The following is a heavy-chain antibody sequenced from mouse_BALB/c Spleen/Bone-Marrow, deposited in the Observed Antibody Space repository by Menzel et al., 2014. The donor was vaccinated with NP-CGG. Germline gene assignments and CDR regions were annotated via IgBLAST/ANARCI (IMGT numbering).Heavy chain of an antibody. CDR2: IYPYNGDT. CDR1: GYTFTDYN. Sequence: VQLQQSGPELVKPGASVKISCKASGYTFTDYNMNWVKRSHGKSLEWIGYIYPYNGDTAYNQKFKTRATLTMDNSSSTAYMELRSLTSEDSAVYYCARRDYGDYWAKALLSQSPQ. J-gene: IGHJ2*01. D-gene: IGHD1-1*02. CDR3: ARRDYGDY. V-gene: IGHV1S29*02.